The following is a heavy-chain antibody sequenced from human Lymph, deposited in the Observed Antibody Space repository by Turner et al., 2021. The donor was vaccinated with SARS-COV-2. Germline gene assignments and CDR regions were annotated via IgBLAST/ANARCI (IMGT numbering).Heavy chain of an antibody. CDR2: INPSGDST. CDR3: ARVGPGGFDY. CDR1: GYTFTSYY. Sequence: QVQLVQSGAEVKKPGASVQVSCKASGYTFTSYYMHWVRQAPGQGLEWMGIINPSGDSTSYAQKFQGRVTMTRDTSTSTVYMGLSSLRSEDTAVYYCARVGPGGFDYWGQGTPVTVSS. D-gene: IGHD2-15*01. J-gene: IGHJ4*02. V-gene: IGHV1-46*01.